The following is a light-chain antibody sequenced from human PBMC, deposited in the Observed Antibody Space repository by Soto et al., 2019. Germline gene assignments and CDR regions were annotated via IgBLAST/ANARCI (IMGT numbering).Light chain of an antibody. CDR3: SSYTARSTWV. V-gene: IGLV2-14*01. J-gene: IGLJ3*02. CDR2: EVT. Sequence: QSALTQPASVSGSPEQSITISCTGTSSDVGSYNYVSWYQQHPGTSPKLLIYEVTNRPSGVSNRFSGSKSGNTASLIISGLQAEDEADYYCSSYTARSTWVFGGGTKLTVL. CDR1: SSDVGSYNY.